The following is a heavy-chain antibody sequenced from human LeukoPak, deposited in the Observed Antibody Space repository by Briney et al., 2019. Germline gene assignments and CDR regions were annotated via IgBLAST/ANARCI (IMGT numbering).Heavy chain of an antibody. CDR2: IGRSETPM. CDR1: GFAFSDYY. CDR3: ARMKGAAAATFEY. Sequence: PGGSRRLSCTASGFAFSDYYMSWIRQAPGKGLEWVSDIGRSETPMNYADPVKGRFTISRDNAKNSLYLHMTSLRGEDTAVYYCARMKGAAAATFEYWGQGSLVTVSS. D-gene: IGHD6-13*01. V-gene: IGHV3-11*01. J-gene: IGHJ4*02.